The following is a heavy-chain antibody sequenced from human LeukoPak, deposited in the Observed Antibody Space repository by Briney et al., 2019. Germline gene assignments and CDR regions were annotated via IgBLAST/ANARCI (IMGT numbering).Heavy chain of an antibody. D-gene: IGHD1-26*01. CDR3: ARGGRGSSHSHLDS. J-gene: IGHJ4*02. V-gene: IGHV3-21*01. CDR2: ISSSSYI. Sequence: PGGSLRLSCAASGFTFSSYSMNWVRQAPGKGLEWVSSISSSSYIYYADSVKGRFTISRDNAKNSLYLQMNSLRAEDTAVYYCARGGRGSSHSHLDSGGQGPLVTVSS. CDR1: GFTFSSYS.